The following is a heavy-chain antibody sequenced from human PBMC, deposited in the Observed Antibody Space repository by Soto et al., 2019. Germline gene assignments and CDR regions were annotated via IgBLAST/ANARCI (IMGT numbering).Heavy chain of an antibody. Sequence: QVQLVQSGAEVKKPGASVKVPCKASGYTFSDYYIHWMRQAPGQGLEWMGWINPNSGGTKYAHKFQGWVTMTRDTSIKTAYMELSRLTSDDTAVYYCARESGGATATLDYYYFYMDVWGKGTTVTVSS. J-gene: IGHJ6*03. CDR2: INPNSGGT. D-gene: IGHD5-12*01. V-gene: IGHV1-2*04. CDR3: ARESGGATATLDYYYFYMDV. CDR1: GYTFSDYY.